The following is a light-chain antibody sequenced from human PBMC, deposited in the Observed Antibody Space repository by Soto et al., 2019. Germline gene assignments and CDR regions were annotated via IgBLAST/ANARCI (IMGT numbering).Light chain of an antibody. CDR2: EVS. V-gene: IGLV2-8*01. Sequence: QSALTQPPSASGSPGQSVTISCTGTSSDVGGYNYVSWYQQHPGKAPKLMMYEVSKRPSGVPDRFSGSKSGNTAALTVSGLEAEDEADYDCSSYAGRNNLVFGGGTQL. J-gene: IGLJ2*01. CDR1: SSDVGGYNY. CDR3: SSYAGRNNLV.